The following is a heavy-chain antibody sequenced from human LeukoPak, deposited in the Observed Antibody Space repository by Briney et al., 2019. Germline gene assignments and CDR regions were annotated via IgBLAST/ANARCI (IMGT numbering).Heavy chain of an antibody. Sequence: ARSLRLSCAASGFTFSSYGMHWVRQAPGKGREWVAVISHDGSNKYYADSVKGRFTISRDNSKNTLYLQMNSLRAEDTAVYYCAKDYYGSSTPLWGQGTLVTVSS. CDR1: GFTFSSYG. V-gene: IGHV3-30*18. CDR3: AKDYYGSSTPL. J-gene: IGHJ4*02. D-gene: IGHD6-6*01. CDR2: ISHDGSNK.